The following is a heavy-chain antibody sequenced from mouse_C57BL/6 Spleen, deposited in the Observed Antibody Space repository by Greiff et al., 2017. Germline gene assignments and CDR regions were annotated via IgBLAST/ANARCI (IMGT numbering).Heavy chain of an antibody. CDR3: ALGALYYGYDVEWFAY. V-gene: IGHV1-55*01. D-gene: IGHD2-2*01. J-gene: IGHJ3*01. Sequence: QVQLQQPGAELVKPGASVKMSCKASGYTFTSYWITWVKQRPGQGLEWIGDIYPGSGSTNYNEKFKSKATLTVDTSSSTAYMQLSSLTSEDSAVYYCALGALYYGYDVEWFAYWGQETLVTVSA. CDR2: IYPGSGST. CDR1: GYTFTSYW.